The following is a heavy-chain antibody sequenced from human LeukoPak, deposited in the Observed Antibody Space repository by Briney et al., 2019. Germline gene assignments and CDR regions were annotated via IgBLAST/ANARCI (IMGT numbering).Heavy chain of an antibody. CDR3: ARVGGYYYYYMDV. J-gene: IGHJ6*03. CDR2: TSSSGSTI. CDR1: GFTFSSYE. Sequence: GGPLRLSCAPSGFTFSSYEMNWVRQAPGKGREWVSYTSSSGSTIYYADSVKGRFTISRDNAKNSLYLQMNSLRAEDTAVYYCARVGGYYYYYMDVWGKGTTVTVSS. D-gene: IGHD1-26*01. V-gene: IGHV3-48*03.